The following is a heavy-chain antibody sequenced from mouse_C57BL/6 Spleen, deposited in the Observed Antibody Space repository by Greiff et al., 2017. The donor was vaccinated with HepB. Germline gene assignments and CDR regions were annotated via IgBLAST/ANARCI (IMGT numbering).Heavy chain of an antibody. CDR2: IYPGDGDT. V-gene: IGHV1-82*01. J-gene: IGHJ1*03. D-gene: IGHD1-1*01. CDR1: GYAFSSSW. Sequence: VQLVESGPELVKPGASVKISCKASGYAFSSSWMNWVKQRPGQGLEWIGRIYPGDGDTNYNGKFKGKATLTADKSSSTAYMQLSSLTSEDSAVYFCAAVVARGWYFDFWGTGTTVTVSS. CDR3: AAVVARGWYFDF.